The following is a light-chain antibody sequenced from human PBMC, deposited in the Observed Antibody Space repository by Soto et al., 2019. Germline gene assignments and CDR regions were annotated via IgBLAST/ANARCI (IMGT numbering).Light chain of an antibody. Sequence: QRVLTQPPSVSGAPGQRVTISCTESSSHIRAGHDVHWYQQLPGTAPTLRIYGNSNRPSGVPDRFSGSKSGTSASLAITGLQAEDEADYYCQSYDSSLSGFYVFGTGTKVTVL. J-gene: IGLJ1*01. CDR3: QSYDSSLSGFYV. CDR2: GNS. V-gene: IGLV1-40*01. CDR1: SSHIRAGHD.